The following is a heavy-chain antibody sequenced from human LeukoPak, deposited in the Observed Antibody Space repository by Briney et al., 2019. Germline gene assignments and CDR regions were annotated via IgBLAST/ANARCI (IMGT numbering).Heavy chain of an antibody. V-gene: IGHV3-49*04. Sequence: PGGSLRLSCAASGFTFSDYSMNWVRQAPGKGLEWVGFIRSKDYGGTTEYAASVQGRFTISRDDSKTIAYLQMNSLKTEDSAVYYCTSPYCSGGTCYRSFDYWGQGTVVTVSS. CDR1: GFTFSDYS. D-gene: IGHD2-15*01. CDR2: IRSKDYGGTT. J-gene: IGHJ4*02. CDR3: TSPYCSGGTCYRSFDY.